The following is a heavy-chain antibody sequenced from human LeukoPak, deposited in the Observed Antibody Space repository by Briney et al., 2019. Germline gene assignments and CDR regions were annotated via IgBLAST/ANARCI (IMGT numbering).Heavy chain of an antibody. CDR1: GYSISSGYY. CDR3: ARGFGEKFDY. Sequence: NASETLSLTCRVSGYSISSGYYWGWIRQPPGKGLEWIGSIYHSGSTYYNPSLKSRVTISVDTSKNQFSLKLSSVTAADTAVYYCARGFGEKFDYWGQGTLVTVSS. D-gene: IGHD4-17*01. V-gene: IGHV4-38-2*02. CDR2: IYHSGST. J-gene: IGHJ4*02.